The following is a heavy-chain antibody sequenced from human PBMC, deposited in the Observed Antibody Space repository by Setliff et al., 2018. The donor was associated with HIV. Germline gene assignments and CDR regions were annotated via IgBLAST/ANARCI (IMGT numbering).Heavy chain of an antibody. CDR3: ARVRSYRSAYYHYYLDF. CDR2: LYFGDSDP. J-gene: IGHJ4*02. D-gene: IGHD3-22*01. CDR1: GSNFATYW. Sequence: GESLKISCKTSGSNFATYWVGWVRQMPGKGLEWLGILYFGDSDPKYNPSFQGHVTISDDKSINTAYLQWGSLQASDTAIYYCARVRSYRSAYYHYYLDFWGQGTAVTVS. V-gene: IGHV5-51*01.